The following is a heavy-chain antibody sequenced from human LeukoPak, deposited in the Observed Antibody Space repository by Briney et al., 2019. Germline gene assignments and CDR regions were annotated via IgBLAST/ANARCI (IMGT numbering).Heavy chain of an antibody. Sequence: SETLSLTCAVHGGSFSGYYWSWIRQPPGKGLEWIGEINHSGSTNYNPSLKSRVTISVDTSKNQFSLKLSSVTAADTAVYYCATGKYKNSSGYRRPTPFDYWGQGTLVTVSS. J-gene: IGHJ4*02. CDR1: GGSFSGYY. V-gene: IGHV4-34*01. CDR3: ATGKYKNSSGYRRPTPFDY. CDR2: INHSGST. D-gene: IGHD3-22*01.